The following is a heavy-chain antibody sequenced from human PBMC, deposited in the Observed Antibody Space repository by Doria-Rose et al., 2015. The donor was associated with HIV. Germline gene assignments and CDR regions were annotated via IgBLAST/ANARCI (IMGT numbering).Heavy chain of an antibody. CDR2: IFSDDER. V-gene: IGHV2-26*01. CDR1: GGSLSSPGMG. J-gene: IGHJ4*02. Sequence: ESGPVLVKPTETLTLTYTVSGGSLSSPGMGVSWIRQPPGKALEWLANIFSDDERSYETSLKSRLTISRGTSKSQVVLTMTDMDPVDTATYYCARIKSSRWYHKYYFDFWGQGTLVIVSA. D-gene: IGHD6-13*01. CDR3: ARIKSSRWYHKYYFDF.